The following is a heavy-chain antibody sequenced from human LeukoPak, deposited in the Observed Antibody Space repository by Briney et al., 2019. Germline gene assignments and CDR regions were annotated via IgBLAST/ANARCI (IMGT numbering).Heavy chain of an antibody. V-gene: IGHV3-23*01. Sequence: QPGGSLRLSCAASGFTFSSYAMSWVRQAPGKGLEWVSAISGSGGSTYYADSVKGRFTISRDNSKNTLYLQMNSLRAEDTAVYYCAKPAYYYDSSGYAYYFDYWGQGTLVTVSS. D-gene: IGHD3-22*01. CDR1: GFTFSSYA. CDR3: AKPAYYYDSSGYAYYFDY. CDR2: ISGSGGST. J-gene: IGHJ4*02.